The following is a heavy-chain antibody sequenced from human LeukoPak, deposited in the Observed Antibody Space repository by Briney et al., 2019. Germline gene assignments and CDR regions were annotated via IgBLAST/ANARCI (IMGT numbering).Heavy chain of an antibody. D-gene: IGHD3-3*01. V-gene: IGHV3-23*01. CDR3: ARGTPSGYYSYMDV. CDR2: ISGSGGNT. Sequence: GGSLRLSCAASGFTFNNYAMNWVRQAPGKGLEWVSSISGSGGNTYYADSVKGRFTISRDNAKNSLYPQMNSLRAEDTAVYYCARGTPSGYYSYMDVWGKGTTVTVSS. CDR1: GFTFNNYA. J-gene: IGHJ6*03.